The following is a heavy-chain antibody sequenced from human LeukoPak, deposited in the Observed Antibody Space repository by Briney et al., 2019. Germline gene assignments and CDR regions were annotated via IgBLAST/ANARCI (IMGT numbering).Heavy chain of an antibody. J-gene: IGHJ6*03. Sequence: ASVKVSCKASGYTFTGYYMHWVRQAPGQGLERMGRINPNSGGTNYAQKFQGRVTMTRDTSISTAYMELSRLRSDDTAVYYCARDRMATLWYYYMDVWGKGTTVTVSS. D-gene: IGHD5-24*01. V-gene: IGHV1-2*06. CDR1: GYTFTGYY. CDR2: INPNSGGT. CDR3: ARDRMATLWYYYMDV.